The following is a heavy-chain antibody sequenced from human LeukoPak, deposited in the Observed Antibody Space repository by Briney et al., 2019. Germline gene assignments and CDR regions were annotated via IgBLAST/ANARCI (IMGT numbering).Heavy chain of an antibody. D-gene: IGHD3-3*01. CDR1: GYTFTSYD. V-gene: IGHV1-8*01. J-gene: IGHJ6*02. Sequence: ASVKVSCKASGYTFTSYDINWVRQATGQGLEWMGWMNPNSGNTGYAQKFQGRVTMTRNTSISTAYMELSSLRSEDTAVYYCARALQYYDFSSGYYSYYGMDVWGQGTTVTVSS. CDR3: ARALQYYDFSSGYYSYYGMDV. CDR2: MNPNSGNT.